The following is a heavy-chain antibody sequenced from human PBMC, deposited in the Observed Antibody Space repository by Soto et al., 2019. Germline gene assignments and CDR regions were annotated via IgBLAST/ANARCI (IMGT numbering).Heavy chain of an antibody. D-gene: IGHD2-8*01. CDR1: GFTFSSYE. CDR2: ISRSGSKI. CDR3: ARERAIGHYYYGMDV. V-gene: IGHV3-48*03. Sequence: GGSLRLSCAASGFTFSSYEMNWVRQAPGKGLEWVSYISRSGSKIYYADSVKGRFTISRDNAKNSLYLQMNSLRAEDTAVYYCARERAIGHYYYGMDVWGQGTPVIVSS. J-gene: IGHJ6*02.